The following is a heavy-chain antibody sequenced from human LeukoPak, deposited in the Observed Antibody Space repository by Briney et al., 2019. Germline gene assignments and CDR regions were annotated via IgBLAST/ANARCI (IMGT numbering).Heavy chain of an antibody. D-gene: IGHD3-16*01. Sequence: PGGSLRLFCAASGFTFSSYWMSWVRHAPGKGLEWVANIKQDGSEKYYVDSVKGRFTISRDSAKNSLYLQMNSLRADDTAVYYCARVTDAEYVYSDWFDPWGQGTLVTVSS. J-gene: IGHJ5*02. V-gene: IGHV3-7*01. CDR1: GFTFSSYW. CDR2: IKQDGSEK. CDR3: ARVTDAEYVYSDWFDP.